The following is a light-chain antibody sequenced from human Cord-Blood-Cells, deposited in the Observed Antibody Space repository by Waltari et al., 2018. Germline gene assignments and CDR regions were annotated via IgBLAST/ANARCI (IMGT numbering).Light chain of an antibody. CDR2: AAS. Sequence: DIQMTQSPSSLSASVGARVTLTCRASQSSSSYLNWYQQKPGKAPKLLIYAASSLQSGVPSRFSGSGSGTDFTLTISSLQPEDFATYYCQQSYSTPFTFGPGTKVDIK. J-gene: IGKJ3*01. CDR3: QQSYSTPFT. V-gene: IGKV1-39*01. CDR1: QSSSSY.